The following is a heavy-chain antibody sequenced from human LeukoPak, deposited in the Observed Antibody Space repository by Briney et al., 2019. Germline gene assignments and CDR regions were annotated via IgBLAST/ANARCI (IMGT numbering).Heavy chain of an antibody. CDR1: GGSISSSSHY. CDR2: IYYSGST. CDR3: ARYAYCSSTSCYTVFDY. Sequence: KPSETLSLTCTVSGGSISSSSHYWGWIRQPPGKGLEWIGSIYYSGSTYYNPSLKSRVTISVDTSKNQFSLKLSSVTAADTAVYYCARYAYCSSTSCYTVFDYWGQGTLVTVSS. J-gene: IGHJ4*02. D-gene: IGHD2-2*02. V-gene: IGHV4-39*01.